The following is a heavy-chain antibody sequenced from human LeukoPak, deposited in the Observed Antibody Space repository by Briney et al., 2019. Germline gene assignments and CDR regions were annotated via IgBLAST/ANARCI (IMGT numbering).Heavy chain of an antibody. J-gene: IGHJ4*02. CDR3: ARDRVRGVTPEYYFDY. CDR2: INPSGGST. V-gene: IGHV1-46*01. CDR1: GYTFTSYY. Sequence: GASVKVSCKASGYTFTSYYMHWVRQAPGQGLEWMGIINPSGGSTSYAQKFQGRVTMTRDMSTSTVYMELSSLRSEDTAVYYCARDRVRGVTPEYYFDYWGQGTLVTVSS. D-gene: IGHD3-10*01.